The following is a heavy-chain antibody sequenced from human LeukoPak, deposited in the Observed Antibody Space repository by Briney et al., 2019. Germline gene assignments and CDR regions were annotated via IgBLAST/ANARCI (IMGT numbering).Heavy chain of an antibody. V-gene: IGHV1-69*13. Sequence: SVKVSCKASGGTFSSYSISWVRQAPGQGLEWMGGIIPIFATANYAQKFQGRVTITADESTSTAYMELSSLGSDDTAVYYCARPYSSSWYGFDPWGQGTLVTVSS. CDR3: ARPYSSSWYGFDP. CDR2: IIPIFATA. D-gene: IGHD6-13*01. J-gene: IGHJ5*02. CDR1: GGTFSSYS.